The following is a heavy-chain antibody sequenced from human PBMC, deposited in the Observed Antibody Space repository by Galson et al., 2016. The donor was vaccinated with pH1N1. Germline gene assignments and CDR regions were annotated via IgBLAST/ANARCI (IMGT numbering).Heavy chain of an antibody. D-gene: IGHD2-8*01. CDR3: VRAVGCMEAY. Sequence: SLRLSCAASGFGFSDYWISWVRQAPGKGLEWVANIKQDGSEIYYVDSVKGRFTISRDNAKNSLYLQMNSLRAEDTAVYYCVRAVGCMEAYWGQGTLVTVSS. CDR1: GFGFSDYW. CDR2: IKQDGSEI. J-gene: IGHJ4*02. V-gene: IGHV3-7*01.